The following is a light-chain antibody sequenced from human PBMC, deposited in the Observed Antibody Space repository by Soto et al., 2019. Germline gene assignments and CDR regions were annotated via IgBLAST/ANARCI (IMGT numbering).Light chain of an antibody. Sequence: QSALTQPASVSGSPGQSITISCTGTSSDVGSYNLVSWYQQHPGKAPKLMIYEGSKRPSGFSNRFSGSKSGNTASLTISGLQAEDEADYYCCSYAGSSLFGGGTKLTVL. J-gene: IGLJ2*01. CDR1: SSDVGSYNL. V-gene: IGLV2-23*01. CDR3: CSYAGSSL. CDR2: EGS.